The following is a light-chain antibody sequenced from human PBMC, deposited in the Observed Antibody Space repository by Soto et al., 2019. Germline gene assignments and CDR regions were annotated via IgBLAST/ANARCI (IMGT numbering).Light chain of an antibody. Sequence: QSALTQPPSASGSRGQSVAISCTGTNSDIGNYNFVSWYQQHPGKAPKLMIYEVNKRPSGVPDRFSGSKSGNTASLTVSGLQPEDEADYYCSSYAGSNNLLFGGGTKLTVL. CDR1: NSDIGNYNF. J-gene: IGLJ2*01. V-gene: IGLV2-8*01. CDR2: EVN. CDR3: SSYAGSNNLL.